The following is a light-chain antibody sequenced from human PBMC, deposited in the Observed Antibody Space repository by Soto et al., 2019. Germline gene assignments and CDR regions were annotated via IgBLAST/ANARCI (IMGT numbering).Light chain of an antibody. J-gene: IGKJ1*01. CDR1: QTISSW. CDR2: KAS. V-gene: IGKV1-5*03. Sequence: DIQMTQPPSTLSGSVGDRVTITCRASQTISSWLAWYQQKPGKAPKLLIYKASTLKSGVPSRFSGSGSGTEFTLTISSLQPDYFATYYCQHYNCYSEAFGHGTKVERK. CDR3: QHYNCYSEA.